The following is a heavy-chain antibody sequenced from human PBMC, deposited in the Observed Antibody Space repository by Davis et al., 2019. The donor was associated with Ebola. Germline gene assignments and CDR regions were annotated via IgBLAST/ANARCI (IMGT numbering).Heavy chain of an antibody. J-gene: IGHJ6*02. D-gene: IGHD6-13*01. CDR1: GHSFTSYW. CDR2: IYPGDSDT. Sequence: GESLKISCKGSGHSFTSYWIGWVRQMPGKGLEWMGIIYPGDSDTRYSPSFQGQVTISADKSISTAYLQWSSLKASDTAMDYCARRGISSSWYGGMDVWGQGTTVTVSS. V-gene: IGHV5-51*01. CDR3: ARRGISSSWYGGMDV.